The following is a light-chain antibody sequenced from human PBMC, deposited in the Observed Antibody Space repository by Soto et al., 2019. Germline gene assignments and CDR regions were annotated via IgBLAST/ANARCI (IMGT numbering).Light chain of an antibody. V-gene: IGLV2-14*03. CDR1: SSDIGSFTF. CDR3: SSYTSSSTHV. Sequence: QSVLTQPASVSGSPGQSITISCTGTSSDIGSFTFVSWYQQHPGKVPKLMIFDVNRRPSGVSDRFSGSKSGNTASLTISGLQAEDEGDYYCSSYTSSSTHVLGSGTKVTVL. J-gene: IGLJ1*01. CDR2: DVN.